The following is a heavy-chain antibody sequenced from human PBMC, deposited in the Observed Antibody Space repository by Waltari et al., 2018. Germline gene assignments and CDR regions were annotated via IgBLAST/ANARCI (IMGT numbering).Heavy chain of an antibody. CDR1: GFTFSSYW. J-gene: IGHJ4*02. CDR3: ARAFKTYYYDSSGYYYFDY. D-gene: IGHD3-22*01. Sequence: EVQLVESGGGLVQPGGSLRLSCAASGFTFSSYWMSWVRQAPGKGLEWVANIKKDGSEKYYVDSWKGRFTISRDNAKNSLYLQMNSLRSEDTAVYYCARAFKTYYYDSSGYYYFDYWGQGTLVTVSS. CDR2: IKKDGSEK. V-gene: IGHV3-7*01.